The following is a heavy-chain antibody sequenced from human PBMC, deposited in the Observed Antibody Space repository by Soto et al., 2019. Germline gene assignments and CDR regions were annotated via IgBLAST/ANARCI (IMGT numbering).Heavy chain of an antibody. CDR2: IYSGGST. Sequence: GGSLRLSCAASGFTVSSNYMSWVRQAPGKGLEWVSVIYSGGSTYYADSVKGRFTISRDNSKNTLYLQMNSLRAEDTAVYYCARVRQSTLHGMDVWGQGTTVTVSS. CDR1: GFTVSSNY. V-gene: IGHV3-53*01. D-gene: IGHD1-1*01. J-gene: IGHJ6*02. CDR3: ARVRQSTLHGMDV.